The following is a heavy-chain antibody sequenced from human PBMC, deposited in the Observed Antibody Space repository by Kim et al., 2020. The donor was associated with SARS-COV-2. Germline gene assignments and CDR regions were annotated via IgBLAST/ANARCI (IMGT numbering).Heavy chain of an antibody. D-gene: IGHD4-17*01. Sequence: SETLSLTCAVYGGSFSGYYWSWIRQPPGKGLEWIGEINHSGSTNYNPSLKSRVTISVDTSKNQFSLKLSSVTAADTAVYYCAIEDYPAPFDYWGQGTLVTVSS. CDR3: AIEDYPAPFDY. CDR2: INHSGST. CDR1: GGSFSGYY. V-gene: IGHV4-34*01. J-gene: IGHJ4*02.